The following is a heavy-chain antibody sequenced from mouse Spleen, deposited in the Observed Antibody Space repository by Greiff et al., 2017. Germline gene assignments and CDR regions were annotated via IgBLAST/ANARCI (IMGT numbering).Heavy chain of an antibody. D-gene: IGHD4-1*01. CDR1: GYTFTSYW. CDR3: ARSGGPTGRGFAY. Sequence: QVQLQQPGAELVMPGASVKLSCKASGYTFTSYWMHWVKQRPGQGLEWIGEIDPSDSYTNYNQKFKGKATLTVDKSSSTAYMQLSSLTSEDSAVYYCARSGGPTGRGFAYWGQGTLVTVSA. V-gene: IGHV1-69*01. CDR2: IDPSDSYT. J-gene: IGHJ3*01.